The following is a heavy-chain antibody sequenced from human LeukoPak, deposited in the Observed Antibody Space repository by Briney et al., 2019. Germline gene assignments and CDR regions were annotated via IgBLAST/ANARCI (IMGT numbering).Heavy chain of an antibody. D-gene: IGHD2-2*01. CDR2: ITPFNGNT. V-gene: IGHV1-45*02. Sequence: GSSVKVSCKASGYTFTYRYLHWERQAPGQALEWMGWITPFNGNTNYAQKFQDRVTITRDRSMSTAYMELSSLRSEDTAMYYCASRYCSSTSCYEFDIWGQGTMVTVSS. CDR3: ASRYCSSTSCYEFDI. CDR1: GYTFTYRY. J-gene: IGHJ3*02.